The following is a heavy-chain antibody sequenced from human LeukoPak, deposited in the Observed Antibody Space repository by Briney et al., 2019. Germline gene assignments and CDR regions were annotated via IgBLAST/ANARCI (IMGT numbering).Heavy chain of an antibody. V-gene: IGHV3-74*01. J-gene: IGHJ4*02. CDR2: TNLHGTTV. D-gene: IGHD5-18*01. Sequence: PGGSLRLSCAVSGLSFSNYWMHWVRQAPGKGLVWVARTNLHGTTVDYADSVKGRFTISRDSAKNTLFLQMNSLRAEDTAVYYCASGYTYVRLGDHWGQGTLVTVSS. CDR1: GLSFSNYW. CDR3: ASGYTYVRLGDH.